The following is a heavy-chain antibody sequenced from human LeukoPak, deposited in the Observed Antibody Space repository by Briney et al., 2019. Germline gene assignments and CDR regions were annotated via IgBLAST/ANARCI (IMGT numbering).Heavy chain of an antibody. Sequence: PSETLSLTCAVSGGSISGYFWSWSRQPPGKGLGWIGYIYYTGSPINNPSLRSRVHMSVDVSKNQFSLDLTSVTDADTAVYYCARHDPVGHFLRGMDVWGEGTTVTVSS. CDR2: IYYTGSP. D-gene: IGHD2/OR15-2a*01. J-gene: IGHJ6*04. CDR3: ARHDPVGHFLRGMDV. V-gene: IGHV4-59*08. CDR1: GGSISGYF.